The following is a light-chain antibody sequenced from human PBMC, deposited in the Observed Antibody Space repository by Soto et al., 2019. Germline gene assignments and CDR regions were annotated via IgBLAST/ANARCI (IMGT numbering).Light chain of an antibody. CDR3: QHRSNWPPFT. J-gene: IGKJ3*01. Sequence: EIVLTQSPATLSLSPGERATLSCRASQSVSSYFAWYQQKPGQAPRLLIYDASNRATGIPARFSGSGSGTDSTLTISGLEPVDFAVYYCQHRSNWPPFTFGPGTKVDIK. V-gene: IGKV3-11*01. CDR1: QSVSSY. CDR2: DAS.